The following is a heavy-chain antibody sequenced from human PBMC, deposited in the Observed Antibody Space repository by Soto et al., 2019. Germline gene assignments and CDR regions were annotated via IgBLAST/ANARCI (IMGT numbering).Heavy chain of an antibody. CDR2: ISGSGRST. J-gene: IGHJ6*02. CDR3: SKDGCTFIAVAGYYYYGMDV. Sequence: GGSLRLSCAASGFTFSSYAMSWVRQAPGKGLEWVSAISGSGRSTYYADSVKGRFTISRDKSKNTLYLQMNSLRAEDTAVDYCSKDGCTFIAVAGYYYYGMDVWGQGATGTVSS. CDR1: GFTFSSYA. V-gene: IGHV3-23*01. D-gene: IGHD6-19*01.